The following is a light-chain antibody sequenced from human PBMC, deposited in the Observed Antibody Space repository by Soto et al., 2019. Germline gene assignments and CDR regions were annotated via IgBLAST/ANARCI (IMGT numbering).Light chain of an antibody. CDR3: QQYDSSPRT. CDR1: QSVSSNF. CDR2: GAS. V-gene: IGKV3-20*01. Sequence: EIVLTQSPGTLSLSPVERATLSCMASQSVSSNFLAWYQQKPGQAPRLLIYGASNRATGIPDRFSGSGSGTDFTLTISRLEPEDFAVYYCQQYDSSPRTFGQGTKVDNK. J-gene: IGKJ1*01.